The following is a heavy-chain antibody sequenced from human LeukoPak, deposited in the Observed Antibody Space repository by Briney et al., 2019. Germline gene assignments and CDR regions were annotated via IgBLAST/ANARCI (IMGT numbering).Heavy chain of an antibody. Sequence: GGSLRLSCAASGFTFSSYWMSWVRQAPGKGLEWVATIKQDGSEKYYVDSVKGRFTISRDNAKNSLYLQMDSLRAEDTAVYYCARDRNTDFWSGYYTNYFDYWGQGTLVTVSS. J-gene: IGHJ4*02. CDR3: ARDRNTDFWSGYYTNYFDY. CDR2: IKQDGSEK. V-gene: IGHV3-7*01. CDR1: GFTFSSYW. D-gene: IGHD3-3*01.